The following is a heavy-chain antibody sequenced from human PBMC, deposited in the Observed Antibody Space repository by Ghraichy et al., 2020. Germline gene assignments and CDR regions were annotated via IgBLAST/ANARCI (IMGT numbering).Heavy chain of an antibody. V-gene: IGHV1-18*01. Sequence: ASVKVSCKASGYTFTNYGINWVRQAPGQGLEWMAWISAHTGQTKYAQNLQDRVTVTADASTSTAYLELTSLRSDDTAVYYCAREPYSYGYWYYFEYWGPGSLVAVSS. CDR3: AREPYSYGYWYYFEY. CDR1: GYTFTNYG. CDR2: ISAHTGQT. J-gene: IGHJ4*02. D-gene: IGHD5-18*01.